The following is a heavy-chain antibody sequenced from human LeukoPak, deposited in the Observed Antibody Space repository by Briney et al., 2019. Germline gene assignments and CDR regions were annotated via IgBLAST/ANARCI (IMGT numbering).Heavy chain of an antibody. D-gene: IGHD6-19*01. CDR1: GFTFSSYA. Sequence: PGGSLRLSCAASGFTFSSYAMHWVRQAPGKGLEWVAVILYDGSNKYYADSVKCRFTISRDNSKNTLYLQMNSLRGEDTAVYYCARAERGRGWLVRSGVDYWGQGTLVTVSS. CDR2: ILYDGSNK. J-gene: IGHJ4*02. CDR3: ARAERGRGWLVRSGVDY. V-gene: IGHV3-30-3*01.